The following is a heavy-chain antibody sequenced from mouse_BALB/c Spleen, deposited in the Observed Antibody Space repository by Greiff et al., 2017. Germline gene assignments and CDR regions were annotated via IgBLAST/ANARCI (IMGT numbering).Heavy chain of an antibody. CDR2: ISSGGSYT. CDR3: AKVPRGYYGTY. V-gene: IGHV5-9-4*01. CDR1: GFTFSSYA. Sequence: EVQGVESGGGLVKPGGSLKLSCAASGFTFSSYAMSWVRQSPEKRLEWVAEISSGGSYTYYPDTVTGRFTISRDNAKNTLYLEMSSLRSEDTAMYYCAKVPRGYYGTYWGQGTLVTVSA. J-gene: IGHJ3*01. D-gene: IGHD1-1*01.